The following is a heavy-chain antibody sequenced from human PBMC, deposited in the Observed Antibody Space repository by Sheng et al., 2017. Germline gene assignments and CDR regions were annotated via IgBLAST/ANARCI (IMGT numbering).Heavy chain of an antibody. CDR2: IDSSGAYI. J-gene: IGHJ6*03. Sequence: EVQLVESGGGLVKPGGSRETLLCSLWIHLHCYTMNWVRQSPGKGLEWVSSIDSSGAYIYYADSVKGRFTISRDNAKNSLFLQMNSLRAEDTAVYYCARGGSCSGGTCWYMDVWGQGTTVTVSS. CDR1: IHLHCYT. V-gene: IGHV3-21*01. CDR3: ARGGSCSGGTCWYMDV. D-gene: IGHD2-15*01.